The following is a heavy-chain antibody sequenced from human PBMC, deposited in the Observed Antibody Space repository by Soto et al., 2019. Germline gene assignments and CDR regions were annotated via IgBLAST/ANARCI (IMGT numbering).Heavy chain of an antibody. J-gene: IGHJ5*02. D-gene: IGHD1-26*01. CDR2: INAGNGNT. CDR3: ARAPLWELRNWFDP. CDR1: GYTFTSYA. V-gene: IGHV1-3*01. Sequence: ASVKVSCKASGYTFTSYAMHWVRQAPGQRLEWMGWINAGNGNTKYSQKFQGRVTITRDTSASTAYMELSSLRSEDTAVYYCARAPLWELRNWFDPGAREPWSPSPQ.